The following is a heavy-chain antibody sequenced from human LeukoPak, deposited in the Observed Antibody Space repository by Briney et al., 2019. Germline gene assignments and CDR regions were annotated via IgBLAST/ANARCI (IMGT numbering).Heavy chain of an antibody. V-gene: IGHV3-23*01. CDR2: ISGSGGST. Sequence: PGGSLRLSCAASGFTFSSYAMSWVRQAPGKGLEWVSAISGSGGSTYYADSVKGRFTISRDNSKNTLYLKMNSLRDEDTAVYYCAKDXWAXXSRKPQXWXDPWGQGXLVTV. J-gene: IGHJ5*02. CDR3: AKDXWAXXSRKPQXWXDP. D-gene: IGHD1-14*01. CDR1: GFTFSSYA.